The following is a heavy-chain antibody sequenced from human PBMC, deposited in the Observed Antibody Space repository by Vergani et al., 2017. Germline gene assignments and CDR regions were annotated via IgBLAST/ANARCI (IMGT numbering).Heavy chain of an antibody. V-gene: IGHV4-34*01. D-gene: IGHD6-19*01. Sequence: QVQLQQWGAGLLKPSETLSLTCAVYGGSFSGYYWSWIRQPPGKGLEWIGEINHIGSTNYNPSLKSRVTISVDTSKNQFSLKLSSVTAADTAVYYCAGGRKRQWLVLGYWFDPWGQGTLVTVSS. CDR1: GGSFSGYY. CDR3: AGGRKRQWLVLGYWFDP. J-gene: IGHJ5*02. CDR2: INHIGST.